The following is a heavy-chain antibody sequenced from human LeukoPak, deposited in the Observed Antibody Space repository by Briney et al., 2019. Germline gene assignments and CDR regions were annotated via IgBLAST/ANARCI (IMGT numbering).Heavy chain of an antibody. CDR1: GFTFSTYS. Sequence: GGSLRLSCAASGFTFSTYSMNWVRQAPGKGLEWVSCISSSSTYIDYADSVKGRFTISRDNAKNSLYLQLNSLRAEDTAVYFCARDSGTYSSLYYFDYLGQGTLVTVSS. V-gene: IGHV3-21*01. CDR2: ISSSSTYI. CDR3: ARDSGTYSSLYYFDY. J-gene: IGHJ4*02. D-gene: IGHD6-13*01.